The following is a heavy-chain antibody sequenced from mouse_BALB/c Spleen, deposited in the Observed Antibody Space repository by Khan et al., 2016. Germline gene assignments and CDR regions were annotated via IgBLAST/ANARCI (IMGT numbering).Heavy chain of an antibody. V-gene: IGHV3-6*02. D-gene: IGHD2-10*02. CDR3: AREEYGISVAY. J-gene: IGHJ3*01. Sequence: EVQLQESGPGLVKPSQSLSLTCSVTGYSITSGYYWNWIRQFPGNKLEWLGYISYDGSNNYNPSLKNRISITRDTSKNQFFLKLDSVTTEDTATYYCAREEYGISVAYWGQGTLVTVAA. CDR1: GYSITSGYY. CDR2: ISYDGSN.